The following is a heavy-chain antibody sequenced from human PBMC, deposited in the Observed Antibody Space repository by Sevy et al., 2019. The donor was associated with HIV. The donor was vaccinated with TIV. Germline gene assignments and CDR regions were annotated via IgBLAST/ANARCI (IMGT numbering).Heavy chain of an antibody. CDR3: ARGGGNGWYYFDY. Sequence: ASVKVSCKASGGTFSTYGISWVRQAPGQGPEWMGGIIPILGTVNYAQKFQGRVTITADESTKTAYMELSSLRSGDTAVDYCARGGGNGWYYFDYWGQETLVTVSS. D-gene: IGHD6-19*01. CDR1: GGTFSTYG. V-gene: IGHV1-69*13. CDR2: IIPILGTV. J-gene: IGHJ4*02.